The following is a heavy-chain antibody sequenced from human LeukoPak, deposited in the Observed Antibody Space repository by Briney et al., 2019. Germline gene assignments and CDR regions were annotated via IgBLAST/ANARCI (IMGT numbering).Heavy chain of an antibody. Sequence: GGSLRLSCAASGFTFSTYWMTWVRQAPGKGLEWVASLNQDGSEKYYVDSVKGRFTISRDNAQKSLYLEMKSLSAKDTGVYYGARAVTSTEGYWGQGTLVTVSS. J-gene: IGHJ4*02. V-gene: IGHV3-7*03. CDR1: GFTFSTYW. CDR2: LNQDGSEK. CDR3: ARAVTSTEGY.